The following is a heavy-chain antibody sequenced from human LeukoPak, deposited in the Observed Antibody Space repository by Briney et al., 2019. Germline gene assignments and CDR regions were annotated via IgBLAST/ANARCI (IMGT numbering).Heavy chain of an antibody. Sequence: GGSLRLSCAASGFTFSSYGMHWVRQAPGKGLEWVAVIWFDGSNKYYADSVKGRFTISRDNSKNTLYLQMNSLRAEDTAVYYCARDPVGYCSSTSCFYFDYWGQGTLVTVSS. CDR3: ARDPVGYCSSTSCFYFDY. CDR1: GFTFSSYG. J-gene: IGHJ4*02. CDR2: IWFDGSNK. D-gene: IGHD2-2*01. V-gene: IGHV3-33*01.